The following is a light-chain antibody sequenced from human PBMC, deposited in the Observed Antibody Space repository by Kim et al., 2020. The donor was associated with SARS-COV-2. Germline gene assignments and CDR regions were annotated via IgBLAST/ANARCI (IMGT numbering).Light chain of an antibody. CDR3: QQHRSYTST. CDR1: QEIRKN. J-gene: IGKJ5*01. CDR2: GAS. Sequence: ESVGDRVTISCRASQEIRKNLGWYQQKTGRAPKRLMYGASSLESGVPSRFSGSGTGTEFTLTISSVQPEDFATYYCQQHRSYTSTFGKGTKVEIK. V-gene: IGKV1-17*01.